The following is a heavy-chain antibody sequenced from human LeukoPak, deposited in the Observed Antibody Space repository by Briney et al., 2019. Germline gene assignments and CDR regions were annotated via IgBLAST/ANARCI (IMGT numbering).Heavy chain of an antibody. V-gene: IGHV1-69*04. Sequence: ASVKVSCKASGGTFSSYAISWVRQAPGQGLEWMGRIIPILGIANYAQKFQGRVTITADKSTSTAYMGLSSLRSEDTAVYYCARDYYDYVWGSYRYASNYWGQGTLVTVSS. CDR3: ARDYYDYVWGSYRYASNY. J-gene: IGHJ4*02. CDR2: IIPILGIA. D-gene: IGHD3-16*02. CDR1: GGTFSSYA.